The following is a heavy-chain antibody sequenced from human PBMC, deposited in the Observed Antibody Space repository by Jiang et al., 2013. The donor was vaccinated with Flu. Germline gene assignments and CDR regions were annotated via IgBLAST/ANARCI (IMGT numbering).Heavy chain of an antibody. J-gene: IGHJ6*02. Sequence: GAEVKKPGASVKVSCKASGYTFTNYAIHWVRQAPGQGLEWMGWINVGNENTEYSQKFQGRVTFTWDTSATTAYMELSSLRSEDRAVYFCARVLWGSNPYYYYYYGFDFWGQGTTVTVSS. CDR1: GYTFTNYA. V-gene: IGHV1-3*01. CDR3: ARVLWGSNPYYYYYYGFDF. D-gene: IGHD3-16*01. CDR2: INVGNENT.